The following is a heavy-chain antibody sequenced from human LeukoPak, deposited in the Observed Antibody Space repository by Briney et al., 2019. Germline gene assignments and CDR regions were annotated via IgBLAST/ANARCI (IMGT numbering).Heavy chain of an antibody. D-gene: IGHD6-13*01. CDR2: INPSGGST. V-gene: IGHV1-46*01. CDR3: ARAWPVGCSSSWYWDY. Sequence: ASVKVSCKASGYTFTSYYMHWVRQAPGQGLEWMGIINPSGGSTSYAQKFQGRVTMTRDTSTSTVYMELSSLRSEDTAVYYCARAWPVGCSSSWYWDYWGQGTLVTVSS. J-gene: IGHJ4*02. CDR1: GYTFTSYY.